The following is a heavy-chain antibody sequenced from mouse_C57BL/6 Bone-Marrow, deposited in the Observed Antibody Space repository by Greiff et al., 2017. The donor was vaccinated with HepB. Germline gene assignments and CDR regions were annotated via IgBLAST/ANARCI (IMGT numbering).Heavy chain of an antibody. J-gene: IGHJ4*01. CDR2: IYPGSGST. D-gene: IGHD3-2*02. Sequence: QVQLQQPGAELVKPGASVKMSCKASGYTFTSYWITWVKQRPGQGLEWIGDIYPGSGSTNYNEKFKSKATLTVDTSSSTAYTQLSSLTSEDSAVYYCARGSSGYGAMDYWGQGTSVTVSS. CDR1: GYTFTSYW. V-gene: IGHV1-55*01. CDR3: ARGSSGYGAMDY.